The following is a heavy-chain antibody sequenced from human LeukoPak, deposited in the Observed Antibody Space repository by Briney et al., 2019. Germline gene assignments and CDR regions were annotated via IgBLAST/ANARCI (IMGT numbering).Heavy chain of an antibody. Sequence: GASVKVSCKASGYTFTGYYMHWVRQAPGQGLEWMGWINPNSGGTNYAQKFQGRVTTTRDTSISTAYMELSRLRSDDTAVYYCARLETYYYDSSGYYLEHLHDYWGQGTLVTVSS. CDR3: ARLETYYYDSSGYYLEHLHDY. CDR2: INPNSGGT. D-gene: IGHD3-22*01. V-gene: IGHV1-2*02. CDR1: GYTFTGYY. J-gene: IGHJ4*02.